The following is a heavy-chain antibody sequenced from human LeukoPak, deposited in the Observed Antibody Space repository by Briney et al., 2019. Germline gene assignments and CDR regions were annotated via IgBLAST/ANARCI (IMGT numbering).Heavy chain of an antibody. D-gene: IGHD3-16*01. CDR3: ARAPGGYVSPY. J-gene: IGHJ4*02. CDR1: GFTFSSYA. CDR2: ISGSGGST. V-gene: IGHV3-23*01. Sequence: GGSLRLSCAASGFTFSSYAMSWVRQAPGKGLEWVSAISGSGGSTYYADSVKGRFTISRDNAKNSLYLQMNSLRAEDTAVYYCARAPGGYVSPYWGQGTLVTVSS.